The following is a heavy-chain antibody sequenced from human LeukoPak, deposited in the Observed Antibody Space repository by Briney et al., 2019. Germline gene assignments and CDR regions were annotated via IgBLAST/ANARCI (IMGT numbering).Heavy chain of an antibody. CDR3: ARGRGYYYDSSGIPGDY. D-gene: IGHD3-22*01. CDR2: IIPILGIA. Sequence: SVKVSCKVSGGTFSSYAISWVRQAPGQGLEWMGRIIPILGIANYAQKFQGRVTITADKSTSTAYMELSSLRSEDTAVYYCARGRGYYYDSSGIPGDYWGQGTLVTVSS. V-gene: IGHV1-69*04. CDR1: GGTFSSYA. J-gene: IGHJ4*02.